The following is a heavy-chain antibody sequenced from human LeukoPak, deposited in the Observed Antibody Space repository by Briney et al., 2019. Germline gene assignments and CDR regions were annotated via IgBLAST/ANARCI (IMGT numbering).Heavy chain of an antibody. Sequence: GPLNLSCEAPGFPLVIYEFNGARKAPGEGLEWLSYIDSIASSIHNANSVKGRFTLSKDNRKKTLYLQMNSLRAEDTAVYYCARGVGLAYNFYYMDVWGKGTTVSISS. V-gene: IGHV3-48*03. J-gene: IGHJ6*03. CDR2: IDSIASSI. D-gene: IGHD1-26*01. CDR3: ARGVGLAYNFYYMDV. CDR1: GFPLVIYE.